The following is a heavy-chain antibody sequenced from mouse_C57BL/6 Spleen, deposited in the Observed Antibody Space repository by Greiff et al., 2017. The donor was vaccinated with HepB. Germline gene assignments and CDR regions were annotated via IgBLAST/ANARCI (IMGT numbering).Heavy chain of an antibody. D-gene: IGHD1-1*01. CDR2: INPYNGDT. CDR1: GYSFTGYF. V-gene: IGHV1-20*01. CDR3: ASDYGSSPFDY. J-gene: IGHJ2*01. Sequence: VQLKQSGPELVKPGDSVKISCKASGYSFTGYFMNWVMQSHGKSLEWIGRINPYNGDTFYNQKFKGKATLTVDKSSSTAHMELRSLTSEDSAVYYCASDYGSSPFDYWGQGTTLTVSS.